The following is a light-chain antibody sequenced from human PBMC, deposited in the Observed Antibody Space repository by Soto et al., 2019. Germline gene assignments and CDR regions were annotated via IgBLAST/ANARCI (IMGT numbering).Light chain of an antibody. CDR3: QHYDGTPLT. V-gene: IGKV3-20*01. CDR2: RAS. CDR1: QTINSVH. Sequence: VLTQSPGTLSLSPGERGTLSCRASQTINSVHLAWYQQKPGQAPRLLIFRASSRATGIPDRFSGSGSGTDVTLTISRLEPEDFAVYYCQHYDGTPLTFGGGTKVEIK. J-gene: IGKJ4*01.